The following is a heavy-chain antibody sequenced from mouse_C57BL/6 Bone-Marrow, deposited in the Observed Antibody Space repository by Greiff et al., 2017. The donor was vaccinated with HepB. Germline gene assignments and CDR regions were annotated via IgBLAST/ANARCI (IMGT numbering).Heavy chain of an antibody. CDR2: IYPVGGET. V-gene: IGHV1-11*01. Sequence: VQLQQSGAELASPGASVTLSCKASGYTFTDHIMNWVKQRPGQGLEWIGRIYPVGGETNYNQKFMGKATVALDRSSSTVYMVLNSLASEDPAVYYCGRRAIYYDYFDYWGQGTTLTVSS. CDR3: GRRAIYYDYFDY. J-gene: IGHJ2*01. D-gene: IGHD2-4*01. CDR1: GYTFTDHI.